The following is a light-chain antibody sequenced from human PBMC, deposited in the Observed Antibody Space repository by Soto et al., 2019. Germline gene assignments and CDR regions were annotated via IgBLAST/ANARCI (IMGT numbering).Light chain of an antibody. V-gene: IGKV1-5*01. J-gene: IGKJ1*01. CDR2: DAS. CDR3: KQYGNYWT. CDR1: QSINRW. Sequence: IQMTQSPSTLSASIGDTVTITCRASQSINRWLAWYQQKPGEAPKLLIYDASSLESGVPSRFSGNGSGTEFPLIISRLQPDDFEHYYCKQYGNYWTFGQGTKVEIK.